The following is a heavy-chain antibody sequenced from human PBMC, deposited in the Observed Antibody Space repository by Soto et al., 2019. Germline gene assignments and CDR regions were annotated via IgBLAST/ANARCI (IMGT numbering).Heavy chain of an antibody. CDR1: GFSLSTSGVG. CDR2: IYWDEDK. J-gene: IGHJ5*02. V-gene: IGHV2-5*02. CDR3: AHRLPTTSRAARLHNWFDP. Sequence: SGPTLVNPTQTLTLTCTFSGFSLSTSGVGVGWIRQPPGKALEWLALIYWDEDKRYSPSLKSRFTITKDTSKNQVVLTMTHMDPVDTATYYAAHRLPTTSRAARLHNWFDPWGQGTLVTVSS. D-gene: IGHD6-6*01.